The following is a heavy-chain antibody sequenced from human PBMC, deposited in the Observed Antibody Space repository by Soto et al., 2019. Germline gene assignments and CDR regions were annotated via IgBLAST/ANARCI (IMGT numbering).Heavy chain of an antibody. CDR2: IYYSGST. Sequence: PSETLSLTCTVSGGSISSYYWSWIRQPPGKGLEWIGYIYYSGSTNYNPSLKSRVTISVDTSKNQFSLKLSSVTAADTAVYYCASGDGYNWFYFDYWGQGTLVTVSS. J-gene: IGHJ4*02. CDR3: ASGDGYNWFYFDY. CDR1: GGSISSYY. D-gene: IGHD5-12*01. V-gene: IGHV4-59*01.